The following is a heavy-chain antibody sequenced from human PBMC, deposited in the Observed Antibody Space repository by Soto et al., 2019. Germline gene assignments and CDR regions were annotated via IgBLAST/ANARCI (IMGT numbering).Heavy chain of an antibody. CDR1: GYTFSKYG. CDR3: ARGVPESNAYYYYMDV. V-gene: IGHV1-18*01. J-gene: IGHJ6*03. Sequence: QVQLLQSGGEVRKPGASVKVSCKASGYTFSKYGISWVRQARGQGLEWMAWIDPSNGKTNYAQKFQGRVTLTTDTSTTTAYMDVRSVNSAYTAVYFCARGVPESNAYYYYMDVWGKGTTVTVSS. CDR2: IDPSNGKT.